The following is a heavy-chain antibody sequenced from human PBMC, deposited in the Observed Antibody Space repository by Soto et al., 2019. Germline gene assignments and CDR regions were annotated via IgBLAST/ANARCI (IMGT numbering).Heavy chain of an antibody. CDR1: GYTCTGYY. D-gene: IGHD6-13*01. V-gene: IGHV1-2*02. Sequence: ASVKVSCKASGYTCTGYYMHWVRQAPGQGLEWMGWINPNSGGTNYAQKFQGRVTMTRDTSISTAYMELSRLRSDDTAVYYCARGTAAAGDYYYYGMDVWGQGTTVTVSS. CDR3: ARGTAAAGDYYYYGMDV. CDR2: INPNSGGT. J-gene: IGHJ6*02.